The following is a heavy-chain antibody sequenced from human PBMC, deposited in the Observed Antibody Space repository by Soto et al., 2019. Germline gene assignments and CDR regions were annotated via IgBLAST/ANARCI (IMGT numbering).Heavy chain of an antibody. CDR3: AREGIAAPQAY. V-gene: IGHV4-61*01. J-gene: IGHJ4*02. D-gene: IGHD6-13*01. CDR2: IYYSGST. Sequence: SETLSLTCTVSGGSASSGSYYWSWIRQPPGKGLEWIGYIYYSGSTNYNPSLKSRVTISVDTSKNQFSLKLSSVTAADTAVYYCAREGIAAPQAYWGQGTLVTVSS. CDR1: GGSASSGSYY.